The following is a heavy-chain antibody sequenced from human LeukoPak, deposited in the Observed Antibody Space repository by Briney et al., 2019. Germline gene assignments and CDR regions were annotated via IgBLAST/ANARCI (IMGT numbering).Heavy chain of an antibody. CDR1: GGSISSSSYY. D-gene: IGHD6-6*01. V-gene: IGHV4-39*01. CDR2: IYYSGST. CDR3: ARHGGSSPEGGPEYFQH. Sequence: SETLSLTCTVSGGSISSSSYYWGWIRQPPGKGLEWIGSIYYSGSTYYNPSLMSRVTISVDTSKNQFSLKLSSVTAADTAVYYCARHGGSSPEGGPEYFQHWGQGTLVTVSS. J-gene: IGHJ1*01.